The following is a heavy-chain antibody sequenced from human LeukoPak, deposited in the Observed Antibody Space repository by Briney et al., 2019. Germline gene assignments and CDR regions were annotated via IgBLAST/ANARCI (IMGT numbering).Heavy chain of an antibody. CDR3: ARDYDYFWGSYRYPFDY. CDR2: MNSDGSTA. V-gene: IGHV3-74*01. D-gene: IGHD3-16*02. CDR1: GFTFSSYW. J-gene: IGHJ4*02. Sequence: PGGSLRLSCAGSGFTFSSYWMHWVRQAPGKGLVWVSRMNSDGSTANYADSVKGRYTISRDNARNTVYLQMNSLRVEDTAVYYCARDYDYFWGSYRYPFDYWGQGTLVTVSS.